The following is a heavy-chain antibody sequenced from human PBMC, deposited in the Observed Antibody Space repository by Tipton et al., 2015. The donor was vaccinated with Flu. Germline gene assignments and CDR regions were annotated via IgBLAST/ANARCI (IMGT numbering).Heavy chain of an antibody. CDR2: INHSGST. J-gene: IGHJ4*02. CDR1: GGSFSGYY. V-gene: IGHV4-34*01. CDR3: ARRVLNCSWEIDY. Sequence: TLSLTCAVYGGSFSGYYWSWIRQPPGKGLEWIGEINHSGSTNYNLSLKSRVTISVDTSKNPFSLKLSSVTAADTAVYYCARRVLNCSWEIDYWGQGTLFAISS. D-gene: IGHD6-13*01.